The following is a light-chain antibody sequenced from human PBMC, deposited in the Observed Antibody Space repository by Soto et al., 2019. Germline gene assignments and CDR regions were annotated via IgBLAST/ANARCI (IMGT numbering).Light chain of an antibody. V-gene: IGKV1-39*01. CDR2: AAS. J-gene: IGKJ2*01. CDR1: QNIRTS. Sequence: DIQMTQSPSSLSASVGDRVTITCRASQNIRTSLNWYQQRPGKAPQLLIYAASSLQSGVSSRFSGSGSGTNFTLTVSSLQPEDFAIYYCLQSSFTGYTFGQGTKVDIK. CDR3: LQSSFTGYT.